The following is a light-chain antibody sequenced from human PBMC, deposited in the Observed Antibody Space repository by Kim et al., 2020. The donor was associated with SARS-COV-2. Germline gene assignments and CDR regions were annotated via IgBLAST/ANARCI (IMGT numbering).Light chain of an antibody. CDR3: QSFDSSTWV. V-gene: IGLV6-57*01. J-gene: IGLJ3*02. CDR1: SGTIASNF. CDR2: EDD. Sequence: NFMLTQPHSVSESPGKTVTISCTPDSGTIASNFVQWFQQLPGSSPTTVIFEDDRRPSGVPDRFSGSVDVSSNSASLTISGLKTEDEADYYCQSFDSSTWVFGGGTQLTVL.